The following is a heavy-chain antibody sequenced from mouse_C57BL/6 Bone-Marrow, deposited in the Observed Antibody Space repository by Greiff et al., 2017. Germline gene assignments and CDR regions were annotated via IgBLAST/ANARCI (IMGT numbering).Heavy chain of an antibody. CDR3: ARYPYGSSYESYAMDY. D-gene: IGHD1-1*01. CDR2: IYPGSGNT. V-gene: IGHV1-76*01. J-gene: IGHJ4*01. Sequence: QVQLQQSGAELVRPGASVKLSCKASGYTFTDYYINWVKQRPGQGLEWIARIYPGSGNTYYNEKFKGKATLTAEKSSSTAYMQLSSLTSEDSAVYFCARYPYGSSYESYAMDYWGQGTSVTVSS. CDR1: GYTFTDYY.